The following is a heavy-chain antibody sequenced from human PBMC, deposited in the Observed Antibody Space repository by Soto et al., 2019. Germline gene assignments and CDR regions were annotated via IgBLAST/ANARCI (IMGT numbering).Heavy chain of an antibody. CDR1: GGSISSGGYY. CDR2: IYYSGST. V-gene: IGHV4-31*03. J-gene: IGHJ5*02. Sequence: SETLSLTCTVSGGSISSGGYYWSWIRQHPGKGLEWIGYIYYSGSTYYNPSLKSRVTISVDTSKNQFSLKLSSVTAADTAVYYCARDWGTKYNWNHNWFDPWGQGTLVTVSS. CDR3: ARDWGTKYNWNHNWFDP. D-gene: IGHD1-20*01.